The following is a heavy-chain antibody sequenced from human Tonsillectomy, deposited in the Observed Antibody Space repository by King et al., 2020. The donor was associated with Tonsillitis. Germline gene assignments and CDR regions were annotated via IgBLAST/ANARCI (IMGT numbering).Heavy chain of an antibody. CDR1: GGTFSSYA. Sequence: VQLVESGAEVKKPGSSVKVSCKASGGTFSSYAISWVRQAPGQGLEWMGGIIPIFGTANYAQKFQGRVTITADESTSTAYMELSSLRSEDTAVYYCARVSACSGGSCYLTLDYWGQGTLVTVSS. J-gene: IGHJ4*02. D-gene: IGHD2-15*01. CDR2: IIPIFGTA. V-gene: IGHV1-69*01. CDR3: ARVSACSGGSCYLTLDY.